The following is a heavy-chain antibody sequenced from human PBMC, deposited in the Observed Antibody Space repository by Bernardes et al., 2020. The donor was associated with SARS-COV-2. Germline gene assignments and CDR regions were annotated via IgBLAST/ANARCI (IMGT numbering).Heavy chain of an antibody. CDR2: TSAYNGNT. D-gene: IGHD3-16*01. J-gene: IGHJ3*02. Sequence: ASVKVSCKASGYTFTSYGISWVRQAPGQGLEWMGWTSAYNGNTNYAQKLQGRVTMTTDTSPSTAYMELRSLRSDDPAVYYCARDRYGYVWGSYGNDAFDIWGQGPLVTVSS. CDR3: ARDRYGYVWGSYGNDAFDI. CDR1: GYTFTSYG. V-gene: IGHV1-18*01.